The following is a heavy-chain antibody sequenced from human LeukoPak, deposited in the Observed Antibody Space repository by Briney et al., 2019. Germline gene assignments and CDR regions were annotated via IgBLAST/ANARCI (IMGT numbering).Heavy chain of an antibody. J-gene: IGHJ4*02. V-gene: IGHV1-46*01. CDR3: ARDSDAYSGSYYPDY. Sequence: ASVKVSCKASGYTFTSYYMHWVRQAPGQGLEWMGIINPSGGSTSYAQKFQGRVTVTRDTSTSTVYMELSSLRSEDTAVYYCARDSDAYSGSYYPDYWGQGTLVTVSS. CDR1: GYTFTSYY. CDR2: INPSGGST. D-gene: IGHD1-26*01.